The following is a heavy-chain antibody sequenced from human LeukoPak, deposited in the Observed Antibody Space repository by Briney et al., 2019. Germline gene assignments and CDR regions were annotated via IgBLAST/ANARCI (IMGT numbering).Heavy chain of an antibody. V-gene: IGHV4-59*01. CDR3: ARDGGKKIVATTNPHYYYYYGMDV. J-gene: IGHJ6*02. CDR2: IYYSGST. Sequence: SETLSLTCTVSGGSISGYYWSWIRQPPGKGLEWIGYIYYSGSTNYNPSLKSRVTISVDTSKNQFSLKLSSVTAADTAVYYCARDGGKKIVATTNPHYYYYYGMDVWGQGTTVTVSS. D-gene: IGHD5-12*01. CDR1: GGSISGYY.